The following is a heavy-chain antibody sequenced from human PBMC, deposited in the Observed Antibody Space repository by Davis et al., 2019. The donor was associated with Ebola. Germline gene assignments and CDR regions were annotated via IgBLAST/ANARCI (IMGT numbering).Heavy chain of an antibody. CDR2: VSYGGST. V-gene: IGHV4-59*08. J-gene: IGHJ4*02. D-gene: IGHD4-11*01. Sequence: PSETLSLTCTVSGASFNSHYWSWIRQPPGRGLEWIAYVSYGGSTDYNPSLKSRVTISIDTSKNQFSLKLNSVTAADTAIYFCARVYTHYRFDYWGQGTLVTVSS. CDR1: GASFNSHY. CDR3: ARVYTHYRFDY.